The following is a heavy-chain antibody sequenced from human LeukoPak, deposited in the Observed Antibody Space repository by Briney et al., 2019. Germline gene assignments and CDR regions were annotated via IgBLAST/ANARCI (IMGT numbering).Heavy chain of an antibody. CDR3: ARTASCGSNCYYFFDY. Sequence: ASVRVSCKASGYTFTARYMHWVRQAPGQGLEWMGWINPNTGGTRFVQKFQGRVAMTRDTSISTVYMELSSLGSDDTATYYCARTASCGSNCYYFFDYWGQGALVTVSS. D-gene: IGHD2-21*02. V-gene: IGHV1-2*02. CDR1: GYTFTARY. J-gene: IGHJ4*02. CDR2: INPNTGGT.